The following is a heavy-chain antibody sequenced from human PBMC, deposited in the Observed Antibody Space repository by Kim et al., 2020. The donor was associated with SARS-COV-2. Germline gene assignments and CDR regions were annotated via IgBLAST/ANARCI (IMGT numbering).Heavy chain of an antibody. V-gene: IGHV3-48*03. CDR3: ARERFMGFMVRGVNYYYYYGMDV. CDR1: GFTFSSYE. CDR2: ISSSGSTI. D-gene: IGHD3-10*01. Sequence: GGSLRLSCAASGFTFSSYEMNWVRQAPGKGLEWVSYISSSGSTIYYADSVKGRFTISRDNAKNSLYLQMNSLRAEDTAVYYCARERFMGFMVRGVNYYYYYGMDVWGQGTTVTVSS. J-gene: IGHJ6*02.